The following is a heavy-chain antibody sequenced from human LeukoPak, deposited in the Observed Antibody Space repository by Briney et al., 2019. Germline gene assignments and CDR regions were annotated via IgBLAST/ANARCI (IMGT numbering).Heavy chain of an antibody. CDR3: ARDHCTGSGCYEYYYYGVDV. CDR2: INPNSGGT. D-gene: IGHD2-2*01. Sequence: ASVKVSCKASGYTFTDYYIQWVRQAPGQGLEWMGWINPNSGGTNSAQKFQGRVTMTRDTSVSTAYMELSRLRSDDTAVYYCARDHCTGSGCYEYYYYGVDVWGQGTTVTVSS. J-gene: IGHJ6*02. V-gene: IGHV1-2*02. CDR1: GYTFTDYY.